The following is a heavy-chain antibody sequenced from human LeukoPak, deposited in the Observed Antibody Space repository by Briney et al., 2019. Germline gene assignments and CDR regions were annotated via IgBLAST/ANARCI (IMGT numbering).Heavy chain of an antibody. CDR1: GFTFSSYG. CDR2: ISYDGSNK. V-gene: IGHV3-30*03. CDR3: ARSYYYYMDV. J-gene: IGHJ6*03. Sequence: SGRSLRLSCAASGFTFSSYGMHWVRQAPGKGLEWVAVISYDGSNKYYADSVKGRFTISRDNSKNTLYPQMNSLRAEDTAVYYCARSYYYYMDVWGKGTTVTISS.